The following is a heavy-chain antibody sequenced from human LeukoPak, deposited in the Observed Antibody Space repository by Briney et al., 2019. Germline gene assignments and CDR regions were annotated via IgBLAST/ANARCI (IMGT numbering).Heavy chain of an antibody. Sequence: ASVKVSCKASGYTFTSYAMHWVRQAPGQRLEWMGWINAGNGNTKYSQKFQGRVTITRDTSASTAYMELSSLRSEDTAVYYCARDLGYCSSTSCYLNWFDPWGQGTLVTVSS. V-gene: IGHV1-3*01. CDR3: ARDLGYCSSTSCYLNWFDP. J-gene: IGHJ5*02. D-gene: IGHD2-2*03. CDR1: GYTFTSYA. CDR2: INAGNGNT.